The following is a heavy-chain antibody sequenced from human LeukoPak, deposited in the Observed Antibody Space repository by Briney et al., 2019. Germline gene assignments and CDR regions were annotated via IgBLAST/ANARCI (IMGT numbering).Heavy chain of an antibody. CDR3: ARDLEL. J-gene: IGHJ4*02. Sequence: SETLSLTCTVSGGSISSYYWSWIRQPPGKGLEWIGYIYYSGSTNYNPSLKSRVSISVDTSKSQFSLKLSSLTAADTAVYYCARDLELWGQGTLVTVYS. D-gene: IGHD2/OR15-2a*01. V-gene: IGHV4-59*01. CDR2: IYYSGST. CDR1: GGSISSYY.